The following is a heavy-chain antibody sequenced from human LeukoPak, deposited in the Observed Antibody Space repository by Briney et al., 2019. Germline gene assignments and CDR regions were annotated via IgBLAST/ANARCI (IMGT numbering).Heavy chain of an antibody. CDR1: GYAFTSYD. D-gene: IGHD3-10*01. CDR3: ARVLLWFGEPHYDMDV. J-gene: IGHJ6*02. V-gene: IGHV1-8*01. Sequence: GASVKVSCKASGYAFTSYDINWVRQATGQGLEWMGWMNPNSGNTGYAQKFQGRVTMTRNTSISTAYMELSSLRSEDTAVYYCARVLLWFGEPHYDMDVWGQGTTVTVSS. CDR2: MNPNSGNT.